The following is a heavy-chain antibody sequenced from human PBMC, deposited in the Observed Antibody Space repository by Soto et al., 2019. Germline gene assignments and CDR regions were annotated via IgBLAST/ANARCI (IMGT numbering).Heavy chain of an antibody. CDR3: ARDIESVTAKHFFYYYAMDV. Sequence: QGQLVQSGAEVKKPGASVKRSCKASGCTFSNYGLNWVRQAPGQGLEGMGWVSANNGHTNYAQNLQGRVSMTTDTSTSKAYMELRGLTFDDTAVYYCARDIESVTAKHFFYYYAMDVWCQGTTVTVSS. J-gene: IGHJ6*02. D-gene: IGHD2-8*01. V-gene: IGHV1-18*01. CDR1: GCTFSNYG. CDR2: VSANNGHT.